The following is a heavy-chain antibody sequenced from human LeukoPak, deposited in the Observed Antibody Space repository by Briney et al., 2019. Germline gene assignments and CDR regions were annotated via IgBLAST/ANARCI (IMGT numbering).Heavy chain of an antibody. J-gene: IGHJ4*02. CDR1: GFIFGAYD. D-gene: IGHD6-19*01. CDR2: IGISGDT. V-gene: IGHV3-13*01. CDR3: ARGKNGYTSGWQIPDY. Sequence: GGSLRLSCAASGFIFGAYDMHWVRQPPGGGLEWVSPIGISGDTYYRDSVKGRFTVSREDAKNSLYLQLNNLRAGDTAVFYCARGKNGYTSGWQIPDYWGQGTLVTVSS.